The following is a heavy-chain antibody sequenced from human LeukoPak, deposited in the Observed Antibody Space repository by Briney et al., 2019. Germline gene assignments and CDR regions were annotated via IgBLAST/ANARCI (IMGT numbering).Heavy chain of an antibody. V-gene: IGHV3-48*01. CDR1: GFTFSSYS. D-gene: IGHD2-15*01. Sequence: GGSLRLSCAASGFTFSSYSMNSVRQAPGKGLEWVSYISSSSSTIYYADSVKGRFTISRDNAKNSLYLQMNSLRAEDTAVYYCARWPRYCSGGSCYHYYYGMDVWGQGTTVTVSS. CDR2: ISSSSSTI. J-gene: IGHJ6*02. CDR3: ARWPRYCSGGSCYHYYYGMDV.